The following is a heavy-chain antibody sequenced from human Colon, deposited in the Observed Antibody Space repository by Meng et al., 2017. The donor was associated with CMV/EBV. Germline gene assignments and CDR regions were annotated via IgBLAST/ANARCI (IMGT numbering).Heavy chain of an antibody. V-gene: IGHV1-2*02. J-gene: IGHJ6*02. CDR3: GRVAGEDTYGMDV. Sequence: ASVKVSCKASGYTFAGAYIHWVRQAPGQGLDWMGWINPNRGSTKYAQKFQGRVSMARDTSINTAYMELSNLRSDDTAVYYCGRVAGEDTYGMDVWGQGTTVTVSS. CDR2: INPNRGST. CDR1: GYTFAGAY. D-gene: IGHD3-16*01.